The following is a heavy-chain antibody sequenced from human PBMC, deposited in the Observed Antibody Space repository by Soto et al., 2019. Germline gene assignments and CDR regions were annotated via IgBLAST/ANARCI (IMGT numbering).Heavy chain of an antibody. D-gene: IGHD2-15*01. CDR3: ARGPAGGLRGGVSY. CDR1: GYTFTNYG. Sequence: QVQLVQSGGEVKKPGASVKVSCKTSGYTFTNYGITWVRQAPGQGLKWMGWISAYNGDTNYAQKFQGRVIMTTDTSTTTAYMELRSLRPDDTAVYYCARGPAGGLRGGVSYWGQGTLVTVSS. V-gene: IGHV1-18*04. CDR2: ISAYNGDT. J-gene: IGHJ4*02.